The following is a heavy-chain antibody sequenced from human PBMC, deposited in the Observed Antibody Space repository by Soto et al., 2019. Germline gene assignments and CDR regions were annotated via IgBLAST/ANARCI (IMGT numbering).Heavy chain of an antibody. CDR3: ATNWLSSSWFSFFDY. CDR2: ISSSSSVI. Sequence: GGSLRLSCTASGFTFSSYSMNWVRQAPGKGLEWVSYISSSSSVIYSADSVKGRFTISRDNAKNSLYLQMNSLRDEDTAVYYCATNWLSSSWFSFFDYWGQGTLVTVSS. CDR1: GFTFSSYS. V-gene: IGHV3-48*02. D-gene: IGHD6-13*01. J-gene: IGHJ4*02.